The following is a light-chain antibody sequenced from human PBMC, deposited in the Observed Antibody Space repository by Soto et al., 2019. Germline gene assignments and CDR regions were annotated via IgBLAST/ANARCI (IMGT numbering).Light chain of an antibody. Sequence: DLQMTQSPSSLSASVGDRVTITCRARQSISSYLNWYQQKPGKAPKLLIYAASSLQSGVPSRFSGSGSGTDFTLTISSLQPEDFATYYCQQRKTFGQGTKVEIK. J-gene: IGKJ1*01. V-gene: IGKV1-39*01. CDR1: QSISSY. CDR2: AAS. CDR3: QQRKT.